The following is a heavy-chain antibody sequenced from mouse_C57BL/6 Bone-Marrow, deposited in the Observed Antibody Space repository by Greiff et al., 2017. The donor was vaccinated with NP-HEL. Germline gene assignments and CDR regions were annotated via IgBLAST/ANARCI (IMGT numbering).Heavy chain of an antibody. Sequence: QVQLQQSGPGLVQPSQSLSITCTVSGFSLTSYGVHWVRQSPGKGLEWLGVIWSGGSTDYNAAFISRLSISKDNSKSQVFFKMNSLQADDTAIYYCARGRRGHYWYFDVWGTGTTVTVSS. J-gene: IGHJ1*03. V-gene: IGHV2-2*01. CDR1: GFSLTSYG. CDR3: ARGRRGHYWYFDV. CDR2: IWSGGST.